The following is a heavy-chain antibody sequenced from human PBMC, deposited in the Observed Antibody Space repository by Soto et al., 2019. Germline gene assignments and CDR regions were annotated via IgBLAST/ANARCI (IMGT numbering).Heavy chain of an antibody. J-gene: IGHJ4*02. CDR3: VALTGVQRVLGVWDC. CDR2: IYHTGST. Sequence: PSETLSLTCNVSGDSISSGDYYWSWIRQPPGQGLEWIGHIYHTGSTYYNPSLQSRVSISMDKSENQFSLKLSSVTAADTAVYWSVALTGVQRVLGVWDCWSQGTLVPFSP. CDR1: GDSISSGDYY. D-gene: IGHD3-16*02. V-gene: IGHV4-30-4*01.